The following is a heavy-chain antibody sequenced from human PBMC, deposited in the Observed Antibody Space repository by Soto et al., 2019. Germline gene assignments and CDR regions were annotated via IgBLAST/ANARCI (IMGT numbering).Heavy chain of an antibody. CDR2: IWYDGSNK. Sequence: QVQLVESGGGVVQPGRSLRLSCAASGFTFSSYGMHWVRQAPGKGLEWVAVIWYDGSNKYYADSVKGRFTISRDNSKNTLYLQMNNLRAEDTAVYYCARDQNSSGWYFGFDYWGQGTLVTVSS. D-gene: IGHD6-19*01. CDR3: ARDQNSSGWYFGFDY. V-gene: IGHV3-33*01. J-gene: IGHJ4*02. CDR1: GFTFSSYG.